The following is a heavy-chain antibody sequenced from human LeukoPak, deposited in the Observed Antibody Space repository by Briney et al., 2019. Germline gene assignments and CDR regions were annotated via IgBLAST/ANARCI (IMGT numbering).Heavy chain of an antibody. CDR2: INHSGST. CDR3: ARGRRYYYGSGSYYIWCDP. V-gene: IGHV4-34*01. J-gene: IGHJ5*02. Sequence: SETLSLTCAVYGGSFSGYYWSWIRQPPGKGLEWIGEINHSGSTNYNPSLKSRVTISVDTSKNQFSLKLSSVTAADTAVYYCARGRRYYYGSGSYYIWCDPWGQGTLVSVSS. CDR1: GGSFSGYY. D-gene: IGHD3-10*01.